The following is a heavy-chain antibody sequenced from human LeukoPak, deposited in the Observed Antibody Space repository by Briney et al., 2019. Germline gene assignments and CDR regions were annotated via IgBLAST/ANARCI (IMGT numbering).Heavy chain of an antibody. Sequence: SETLSLTCTVSGYSINSGYYWGWIRQPPGKGLEWTGSIDHSGSTYYNPSLKSRITISVDTSKNQFSLKLSSVTATDTAMYYCARDSASGQAVMFDYWGQGALVTVSS. D-gene: IGHD6-19*01. V-gene: IGHV4-38-2*02. CDR1: GYSINSGYY. CDR2: IDHSGST. J-gene: IGHJ4*02. CDR3: ARDSASGQAVMFDY.